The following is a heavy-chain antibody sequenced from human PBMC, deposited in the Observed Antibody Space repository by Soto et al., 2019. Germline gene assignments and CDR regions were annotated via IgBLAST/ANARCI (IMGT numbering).Heavy chain of an antibody. CDR2: IKSKTDGGTT. CDR3: TTHDYYYGMDV. V-gene: IGHV3-15*07. J-gene: IGHJ6*02. CDR1: GFTFTNAW. Sequence: EVQLVESGGGLVKPGGSLRLSCAASGFTFTNAWMHWVPQAPGKGLEWVGRIKSKTDGGTTDYAAPVKGRFTISRDDSKNTLNLQMNSLKTEDTAVYYCTTHDYYYGMDVWGQGTTVTVSS.